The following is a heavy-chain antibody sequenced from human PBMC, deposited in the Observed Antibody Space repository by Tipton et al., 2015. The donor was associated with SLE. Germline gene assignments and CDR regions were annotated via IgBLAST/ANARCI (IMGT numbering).Heavy chain of an antibody. CDR2: IFHSGNA. D-gene: IGHD3-9*01. J-gene: IGHJ3*02. V-gene: IGHV4-30-2*01. Sequence: TLSLTCAVSGGSINSGDYSWSWIRQPPGKGLEGIGYIFHSGNAYYNPSLKSRVTISVDMSRNQFSLRLDSVTAAATALYYCASGDIYVFDIWG. CDR3: ASGDIYVFDI. CDR1: GGSINSGDYS.